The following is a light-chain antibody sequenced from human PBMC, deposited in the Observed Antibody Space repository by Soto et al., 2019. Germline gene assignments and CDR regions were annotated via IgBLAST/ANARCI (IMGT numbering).Light chain of an antibody. J-gene: IGKJ2*01. V-gene: IGKV1-5*03. CDR3: QQYNSWPPYT. CDR2: KAS. Sequence: DIQMTQSPSTLSVSVVDRVTITFLASQTISSWLAWYQQKPGKAPKLLIYKASTLKSGVPSRFSGGGAGTEFTLTISSLQSEDFAVYYCQQYNSWPPYTFGQGTKVDIK. CDR1: QTISSW.